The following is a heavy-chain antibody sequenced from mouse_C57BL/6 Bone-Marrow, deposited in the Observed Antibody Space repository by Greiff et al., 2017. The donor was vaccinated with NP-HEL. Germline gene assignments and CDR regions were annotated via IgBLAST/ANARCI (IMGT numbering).Heavy chain of an antibody. CDR2: INPSTGGT. J-gene: IGHJ4*01. D-gene: IGHD1-1*01. CDR1: GYSFTGYY. CDR3: ARRPPLITTVVATDYYAMDY. V-gene: IGHV1-42*01. Sequence: EVQLQQSGPELVKPGASVKISCKASGYSFTGYYMNWVKQSPEKSLEWIGEINPSTGGTTYNQKFKAKATLTVDQSSSTAYMQLKSLTSEDSAVYYCARRPPLITTVVATDYYAMDYWGQGTSVTVSS.